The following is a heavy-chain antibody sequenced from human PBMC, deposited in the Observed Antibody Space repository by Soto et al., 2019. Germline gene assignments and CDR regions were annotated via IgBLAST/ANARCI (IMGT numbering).Heavy chain of an antibody. CDR1: GGTFSSYA. CDR3: ARESDPKPIYYYGMDV. J-gene: IGHJ6*02. V-gene: IGHV1-69*13. CDR2: IIPIFGTA. Sequence: SVKVSCKXSGGTFSSYAISWVRQAPGQGLEWMGGIIPIFGTANYAQKFQGRVTITADESTSTAYMELSSLRSEDTAVYYCARESDPKPIYYYGMDVWGQGTTVTVSS.